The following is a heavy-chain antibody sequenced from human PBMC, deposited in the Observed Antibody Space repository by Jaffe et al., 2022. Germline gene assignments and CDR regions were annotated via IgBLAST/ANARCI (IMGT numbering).Heavy chain of an antibody. CDR2: INHSGST. Sequence: QVQLQQWGAGLLKPSETLSLTCAVYGGSFSGYYWSWIRQPPGKGLEWIGEINHSGSTNYNPSLKSRVTISVDTSKNQFSLKLSSVTAADTAVYYCARGWGYIWGSYRHTVGYYFDYWGQGTLVTVSS. V-gene: IGHV4-34*01. D-gene: IGHD3-16*02. CDR1: GGSFSGYY. CDR3: ARGWGYIWGSYRHTVGYYFDY. J-gene: IGHJ4*02.